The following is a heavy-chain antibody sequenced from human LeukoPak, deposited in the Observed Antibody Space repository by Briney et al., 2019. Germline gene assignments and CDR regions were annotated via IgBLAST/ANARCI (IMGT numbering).Heavy chain of an antibody. CDR2: ISSSSGTI. CDR1: GFIFSSNS. CDR3: ARDREYSSSWYGTGVDAFDI. V-gene: IGHV3-48*04. Sequence: GGSLRLSCAASGFIFSSNSMNWVRQAPGKGLGWISYISSSSGTIYYADSVKGRFTISRDNAKNSLYLQMNSLRAEDTAVYYCARDREYSSSWYGTGVDAFDIWGQGTMVTVSS. D-gene: IGHD6-13*01. J-gene: IGHJ3*02.